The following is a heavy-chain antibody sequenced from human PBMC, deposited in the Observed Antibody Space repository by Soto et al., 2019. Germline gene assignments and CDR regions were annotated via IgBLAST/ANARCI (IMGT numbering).Heavy chain of an antibody. V-gene: IGHV3-23*01. D-gene: IGHD1-1*01. CDR1: GFTISSNA. CDR3: AKDKPGTTSFDY. Sequence: SGGSLRLSCAASGFTISSNAMYWVRQAPGKGLEWVSAISDRGDTTHYADSVKGRFTISRDTSKNTLYLHLNTLRADDTAVYYCAKDKPGTTSFDYWGQGTLATVSS. CDR2: ISDRGDTT. J-gene: IGHJ4*02.